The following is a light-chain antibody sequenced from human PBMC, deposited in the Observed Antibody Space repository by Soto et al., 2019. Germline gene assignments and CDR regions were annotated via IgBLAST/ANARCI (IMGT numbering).Light chain of an antibody. Sequence: EIVLTQSPGTLSLSPGERATLSCRASQSVRSNHLAWYQQKAGQAPRLLIYDASSRATGIPDRFSGSGSGTDFTLTISRLEPEDFAVYYCQQYGSSPRTFGRGTKLEI. J-gene: IGKJ2*01. CDR2: DAS. CDR1: QSVRSNH. V-gene: IGKV3-20*01. CDR3: QQYGSSPRT.